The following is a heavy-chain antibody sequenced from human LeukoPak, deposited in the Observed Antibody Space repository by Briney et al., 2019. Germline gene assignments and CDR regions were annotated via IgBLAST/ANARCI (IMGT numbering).Heavy chain of an antibody. D-gene: IGHD3-10*01. CDR3: ARVSLWRYDFDY. CDR1: GYTFTGYY. V-gene: IGHV1-2*02. Sequence: GASVKVSCTASGYTFTGYYMHWVRQAPGQGLEWMGWINPNSGGTNYAQKFQGRVTMTRDTSITTAYMELSGLRSDDTAVYYCARVSLWRYDFDYWGQGILVTVSS. CDR2: INPNSGGT. J-gene: IGHJ4*02.